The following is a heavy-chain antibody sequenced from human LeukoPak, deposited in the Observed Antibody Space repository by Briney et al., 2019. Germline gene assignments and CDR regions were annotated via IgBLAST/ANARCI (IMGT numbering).Heavy chain of an antibody. CDR2: LYCDDYK. CDR1: GFSLSTSRVG. CDR3: AHRVLSHIAVAGYNWFDP. D-gene: IGHD6-19*01. Sequence: SGPTLVKPTQTLTLTCTFSGFSLSTSRVGGGWIRQPPGKSLEWLAHLYCDDYKRYSPTLKSKLTITKDTSKNQVVLTMTNMDPVDTATYSCAHRVLSHIAVAGYNWFDPWGQGTLVTVSS. J-gene: IGHJ5*02. V-gene: IGHV2-5*02.